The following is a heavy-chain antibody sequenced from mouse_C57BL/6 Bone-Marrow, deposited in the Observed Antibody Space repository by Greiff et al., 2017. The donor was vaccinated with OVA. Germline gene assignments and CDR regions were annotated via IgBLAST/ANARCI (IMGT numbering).Heavy chain of an antibody. V-gene: IGHV5-17*01. CDR1: GFTFSDYG. D-gene: IGHD2-3*01. CDR3: ARGDGYYWFAY. Sequence: EVQLQQSGGGLVKPGGSLKLSCAASGFTFSDYGMHWVRQAPEKGLEWVAYISSGSSTIYYADTVKGRFTISRDNAKNTLFLQMTSLRSEDTAMYYCARGDGYYWFAYWGQGTLVTVSA. CDR2: ISSGSSTI. J-gene: IGHJ3*01.